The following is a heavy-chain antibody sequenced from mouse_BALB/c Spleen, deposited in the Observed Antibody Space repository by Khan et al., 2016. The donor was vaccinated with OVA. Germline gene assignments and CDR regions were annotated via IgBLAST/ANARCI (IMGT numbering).Heavy chain of an antibody. CDR1: GYTFTSYY. CDR2: IDPNNGGT. D-gene: IGHD2-1*01. J-gene: IGHJ3*01. Sequence: QVQLKQSGAELVKPGASVKLSCKAAGYTFTSYYMYWVKQRPGQGLEWIGGIDPNNGGTYFNEKFKSKATLTVDKSSSTAYMQVSSLTSEDSAVXYCTRTGYGNPFAYWGQGTLVTVSA. CDR3: TRTGYGNPFAY. V-gene: IGHV1S81*02.